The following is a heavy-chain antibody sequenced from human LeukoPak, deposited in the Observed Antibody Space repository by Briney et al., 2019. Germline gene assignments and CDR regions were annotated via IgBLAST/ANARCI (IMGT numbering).Heavy chain of an antibody. CDR1: GYTFTSYG. D-gene: IGHD2-2*01. J-gene: IGHJ4*02. CDR3: ARVRSYCSSTSCYSFDY. CDR2: ISAYNGNT. Sequence: GASVKVSCKASGYTFTSYGISWVRQAPGQGLEWMGWISAYNGNTNYAQKLQGRVTMTTDTSTSTAYMERRSLRSDDTAVYYCARVRSYCSSTSCYSFDYWGQGTLVTVSS. V-gene: IGHV1-18*01.